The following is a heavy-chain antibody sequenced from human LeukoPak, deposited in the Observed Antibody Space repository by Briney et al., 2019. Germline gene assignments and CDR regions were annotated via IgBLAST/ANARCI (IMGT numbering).Heavy chain of an antibody. CDR3: ASTYSSSWYYYYYYMDV. Sequence: GGSLRLSCAASGFTFDDYGMSWVRQAPGKGLEWVSGINWNGGSTGYADSVKGRFTISRDNAKNSLYLQMNSLRAEDTAVYYCASTYSSSWYYYYYYMDVWGKGTTVTVSS. J-gene: IGHJ6*03. V-gene: IGHV3-20*04. D-gene: IGHD6-13*01. CDR2: INWNGGST. CDR1: GFTFDDYG.